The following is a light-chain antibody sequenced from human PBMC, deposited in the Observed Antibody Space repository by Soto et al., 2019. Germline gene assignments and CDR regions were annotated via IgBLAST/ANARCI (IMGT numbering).Light chain of an antibody. CDR3: QLYTTFPYS. Sequence: DIQMTQSPSTLSASVGDRVTITCRASQPISSWLAWYQQRPGKAPKLLIYDASSLEIGVPSRFSGSGSGTELTLTISSLQPDDFATYFCQLYTTFPYSFGQGTKLEIK. CDR1: QPISSW. J-gene: IGKJ2*03. V-gene: IGKV1-5*01. CDR2: DAS.